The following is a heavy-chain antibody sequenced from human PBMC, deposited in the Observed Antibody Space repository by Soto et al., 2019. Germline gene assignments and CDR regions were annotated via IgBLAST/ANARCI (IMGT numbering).Heavy chain of an antibody. D-gene: IGHD6-19*01. CDR2: IIPIFGTA. CDR3: ARAHGSGWYSGYYYLMDV. V-gene: IGHV1-69*13. J-gene: IGHJ6*02. Sequence: SVKVSCKASGGTFSSYAISWVRQAPGQGLEWMGGIIPIFGTANYAQKFQGRVTITADESTSTAYMELSSLRSEDTAVYYCARAHGSGWYSGYYYLMDVWGQGTTVTVSS. CDR1: GGTFSSYA.